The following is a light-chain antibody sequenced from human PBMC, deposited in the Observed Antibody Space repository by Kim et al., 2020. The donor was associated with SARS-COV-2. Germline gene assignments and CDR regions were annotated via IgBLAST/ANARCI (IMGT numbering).Light chain of an antibody. CDR3: SSYTSRRTWV. CDR1: SSDVGSYNR. Sequence: QSALTQPPSVSGSPGQSVTISCTGTSSDVGSYNRVSWYQQPPGTAPKLMIYEVSNRPSGVSDRFSGSKSGNTASLSISGLQAKDEADYYCSSYTSRRTWVFGGGTQLSV. CDR2: EVS. J-gene: IGLJ3*02. V-gene: IGLV2-18*02.